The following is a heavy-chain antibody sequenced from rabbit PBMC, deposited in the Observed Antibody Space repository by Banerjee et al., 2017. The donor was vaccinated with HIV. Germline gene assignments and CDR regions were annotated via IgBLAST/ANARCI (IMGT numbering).Heavy chain of an antibody. CDR1: GFSLTTNYL. D-gene: IGHD4-1*01. Sequence: QEQLVESGGDLVKPGASLTLTCTASGFSLTTNYLCWVRQAPGKGLEWIACIWTGSSGSIYYASWAEGRFTISKTSSTTVTLQMTSLTAADTATYFCARDLAGVIGWNFDLWGPGTLVT. CDR2: IWTGSSGSI. V-gene: IGHV1S45*01. CDR3: ARDLAGVIGWNFDL. J-gene: IGHJ4*01.